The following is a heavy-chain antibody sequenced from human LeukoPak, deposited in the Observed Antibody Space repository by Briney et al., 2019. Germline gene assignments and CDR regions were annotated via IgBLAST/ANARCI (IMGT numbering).Heavy chain of an antibody. Sequence: GALRLSCAVSGFTFSGFWMSWSRQAPGKGLEWVASINSDGSEGYYADVVKGRFTISRDNAKNSLYLQINSLRAEDTAVYYCARSSYSSSSSVWGQGTMVTVSS. CDR2: INSDGSEG. V-gene: IGHV3-7*03. D-gene: IGHD6-6*01. CDR1: GFTFSGFW. CDR3: ARSSYSSSSSV. J-gene: IGHJ3*01.